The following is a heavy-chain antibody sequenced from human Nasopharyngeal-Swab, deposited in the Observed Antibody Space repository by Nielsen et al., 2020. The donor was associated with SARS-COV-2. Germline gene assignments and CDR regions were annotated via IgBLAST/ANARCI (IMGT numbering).Heavy chain of an antibody. J-gene: IGHJ6*02. Sequence: SETLSLTCSVYGGSFSGYYWSWIRQPPGKGLEWIWEINHSGSTNYNPSLKSRVTISVDTSKNQFSLKLSSVTAADTAVYSCARGITMFRGRGFSGMDVWGQGTTVTVSS. D-gene: IGHD3-10*01. CDR2: INHSGST. CDR3: ARGITMFRGRGFSGMDV. CDR1: GGSFSGYY. V-gene: IGHV4-34*01.